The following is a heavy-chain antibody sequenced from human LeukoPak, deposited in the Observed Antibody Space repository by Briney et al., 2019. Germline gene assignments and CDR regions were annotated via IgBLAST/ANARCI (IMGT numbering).Heavy chain of an antibody. V-gene: IGHV4-39*01. D-gene: IGHD3-16*01. Sequence: PSETLSLTCTVSGGSISSSSYYWGWIRQPPGKGLEWIGSIYYGGSTYYNPSLKSRVTISVDTSKNQFSLKLSSVTAADTAVYYCARQSDTMGAFDPWGQGTLVTVSS. CDR2: IYYGGST. CDR1: GGSISSSSYY. J-gene: IGHJ5*02. CDR3: ARQSDTMGAFDP.